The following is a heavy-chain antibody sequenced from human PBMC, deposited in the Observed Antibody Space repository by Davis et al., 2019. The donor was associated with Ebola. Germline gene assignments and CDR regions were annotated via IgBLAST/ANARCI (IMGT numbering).Heavy chain of an antibody. CDR2: IDWDDYK. CDR3: ALQFGVVNGMDV. D-gene: IGHD3-3*01. V-gene: IGHV2-70*04. J-gene: IGHJ6*02. Sequence: SGPTLVKPTQTLTLTCTFSGFSLSTNGMRVSWIRQPPGKALEWLARIDWDDYKFYSTSLKTRPTISKDTSKNQVVLTMTNMDPVDTATYYCALQFGVVNGMDVWGQGTTVTVSS. CDR1: GFSLSTNGMR.